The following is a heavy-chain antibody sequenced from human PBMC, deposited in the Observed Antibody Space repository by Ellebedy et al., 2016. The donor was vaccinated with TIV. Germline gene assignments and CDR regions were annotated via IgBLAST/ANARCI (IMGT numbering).Heavy chain of an antibody. CDR3: ARDRVHYAHFDY. CDR2: ISYDGSTK. J-gene: IGHJ4*02. V-gene: IGHV3-30-3*01. CDR1: GFIFSSYA. D-gene: IGHD4-17*01. Sequence: GGSLRLXXAASGFIFSSYAMHWVRQAPGKGLEWVAVISYDGSTKYYADSVKGRFTISRDNSKNTLYLQMNSLRAEDTAVYYCARDRVHYAHFDYWGQGTLVTVSS.